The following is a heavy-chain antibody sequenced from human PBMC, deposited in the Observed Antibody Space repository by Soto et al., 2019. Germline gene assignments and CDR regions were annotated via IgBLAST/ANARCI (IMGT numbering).Heavy chain of an antibody. J-gene: IGHJ4*02. Sequence: SETLSLTCAVSGGSISSSNWWSWVRQPPGKGLEWIGEIYHSGSTNYNPSLKSRVTISVDKSKNQFSLKLSSVTAADTAVYYCARDKVETIAVAGTHYYFDYWGQGTLVTVSS. CDR3: ARDKVETIAVAGTHYYFDY. D-gene: IGHD6-19*01. V-gene: IGHV4-4*02. CDR1: GGSISSSNW. CDR2: IYHSGST.